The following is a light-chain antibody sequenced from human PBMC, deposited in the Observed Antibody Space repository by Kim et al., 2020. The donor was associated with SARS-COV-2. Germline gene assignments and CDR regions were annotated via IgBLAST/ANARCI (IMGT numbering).Light chain of an antibody. CDR1: QSINNY. CDR2: DAS. CDR3: QQRSNWPGT. J-gene: IGKJ2*01. V-gene: IGKV3-11*01. Sequence: EIVVTQSPDRLSLSPGERATLSCRASQSINNYLAWFQQKPGQAPRLLIYDASKRATGIPTRFSGGGSGTDFTLTISSLEPEDFGVYYCQQRSNWPGTFGQGTKLEIK.